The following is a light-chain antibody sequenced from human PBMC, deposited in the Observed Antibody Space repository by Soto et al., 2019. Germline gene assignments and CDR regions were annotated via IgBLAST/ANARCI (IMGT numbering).Light chain of an antibody. V-gene: IGKV1-5*01. Sequence: DIQMTQSPSTLSASVGDRVTITCRASQSISRWLAWYLQRPGKAPKLLIYDASSLASGVPSRFSGSGSGTEFTLTISSLQPDDFATYYCQQYNSNSKYSFGQGTNLEIK. CDR3: QQYNSNSKYS. J-gene: IGKJ2*03. CDR2: DAS. CDR1: QSISRW.